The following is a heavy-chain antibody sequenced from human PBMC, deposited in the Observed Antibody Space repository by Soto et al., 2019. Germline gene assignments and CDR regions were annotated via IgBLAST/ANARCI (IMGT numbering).Heavy chain of an antibody. CDR2: INHSGST. V-gene: IGHV4-34*01. D-gene: IGHD2-2*01. CDR1: GGSFSGYY. J-gene: IGHJ5*02. CDR3: ASVGILGYCSSTTCYGRPHNGCYP. Sequence: QVQLQQWGAGLLKPSETLSLTCAVYGGSFSGYYWSWIRQPPGKGLEWMGEINHSGSTNYNPSLKSRVTISVDTSENQCSLKLSAVTAADTAVYYCASVGILGYCSSTTCYGRPHNGCYPWGQGTMVTVSS.